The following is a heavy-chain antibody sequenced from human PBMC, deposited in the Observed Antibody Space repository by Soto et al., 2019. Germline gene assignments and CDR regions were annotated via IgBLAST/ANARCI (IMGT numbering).Heavy chain of an antibody. V-gene: IGHV4-34*01. J-gene: IGHJ4*02. CDR1: SGSLSGYY. CDR3: ARAPKVSGSAQTRPDF. D-gene: IGHD6-6*01. Sequence: SETLSLTCSLYSGSLSGYYWSWIRQPPGKGLEWIGEISPSGTTNYSSSLKSRVSISVDTSKNQFSLNLTSLTAADTAVYYCARAPKVSGSAQTRPDFWGQGSLVTVSS. CDR2: ISPSGTT.